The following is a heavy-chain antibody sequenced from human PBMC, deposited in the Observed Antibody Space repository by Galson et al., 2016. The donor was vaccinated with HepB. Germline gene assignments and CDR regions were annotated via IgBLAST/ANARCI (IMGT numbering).Heavy chain of an antibody. J-gene: IGHJ4*02. D-gene: IGHD6-13*01. Sequence: CAISGDSVSRHTAAWNWIRQSPSRGLEWLGRTYYRSKWSSDYVVSMKGRITINADTSMNQFSPQLNSVTPEDTAVYYCARGRYSSSWYGDFDYWGQGTLVTVSS. CDR1: GDSVSRHTAA. CDR3: ARGRYSSSWYGDFDY. V-gene: IGHV6-1*01. CDR2: TYYRSKWSS.